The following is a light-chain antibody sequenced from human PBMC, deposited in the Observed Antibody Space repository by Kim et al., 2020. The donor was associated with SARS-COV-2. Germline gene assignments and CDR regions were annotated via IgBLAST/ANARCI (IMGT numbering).Light chain of an antibody. CDR3: QHLSAYPIT. J-gene: IGKJ5*01. V-gene: IGKV1-5*01. CDR1: QSIGGW. Sequence: IQLTQSPSTLSASVGDRVTITCRASQSIGGWLAWYQQKPGKAPKLLIYDASSVESGVPSRFSGSGSGTEFTLTISSLQPDDSATYYCQHLSAYPITFGRGTRLEIK. CDR2: DAS.